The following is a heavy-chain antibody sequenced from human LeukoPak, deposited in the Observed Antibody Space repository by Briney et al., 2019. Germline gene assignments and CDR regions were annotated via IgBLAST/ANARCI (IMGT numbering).Heavy chain of an antibody. CDR2: IYPGGSDT. J-gene: IGHJ4*02. D-gene: IGHD3-22*01. V-gene: IGHV5-51*01. CDR3: ARHDSNYDSSGPPDY. CDR1: GYSFTSYW. Sequence: GESLKISGKGSGYSFTSYWIGWGRQMAGKGLEWMGIIYPGGSDTRYSPSFQGQVTTSADKSIRTVYLQWSRLKASATAMYYCARHDSNYDSSGPPDYWGQGTLVTVSS.